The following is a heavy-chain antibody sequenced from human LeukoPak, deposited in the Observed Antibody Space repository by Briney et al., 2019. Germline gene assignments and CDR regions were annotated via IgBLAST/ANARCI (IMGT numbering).Heavy chain of an antibody. CDR2: ISGSSGST. V-gene: IGHV3-23*01. CDR3: AKDLTMIVVVSVDY. J-gene: IGHJ4*02. CDR1: GFTFSSYA. Sequence: GGSLRLSCAASGFTFSSYAMSWVRPAPGKGLEWVSAISGSSGSTYYADSVKGRFTISRDNSKNTLYLQMNSLRAEDTAVYYCAKDLTMIVVVSVDYWGQGTLVTVSS. D-gene: IGHD3-22*01.